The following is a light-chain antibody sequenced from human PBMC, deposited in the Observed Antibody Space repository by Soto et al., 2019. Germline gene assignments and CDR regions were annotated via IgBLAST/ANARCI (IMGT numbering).Light chain of an antibody. CDR3: CSYADSSTFDLL. CDR1: SSDIGSYNL. CDR2: GGT. J-gene: IGLJ2*01. V-gene: IGLV2-23*03. Sequence: QSVLTQPASVSGSPGQSITVSCTGASSDIGSYNLVSWYQQHPGKAPKLLIYGGTKRPSGVSYRFSGSTSGNTASLTISGLQAEDEADYYCCSYADSSTFDLLFGGGTKVTVL.